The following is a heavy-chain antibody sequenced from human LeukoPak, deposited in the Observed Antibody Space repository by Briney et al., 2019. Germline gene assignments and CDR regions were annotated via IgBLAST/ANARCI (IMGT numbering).Heavy chain of an antibody. V-gene: IGHV3-21*01. J-gene: IGHJ4*02. D-gene: IGHD5-18*01. CDR3: ARRATTERGHSYGLDF. CDR2: IGSSGSYI. Sequence: GGSLRLSCAASGFTFNSYWMSWVRQAPGKGLEWVSSIGSSGSYIYYADSLTGRFTISRDNAKNSLYLQMNSLRAEDTAMYYCARRATTERGHSYGLDFWGQGTLVTVSS. CDR1: GFTFNSYW.